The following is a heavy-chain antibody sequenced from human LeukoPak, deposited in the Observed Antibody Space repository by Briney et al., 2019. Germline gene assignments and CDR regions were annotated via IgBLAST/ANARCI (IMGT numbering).Heavy chain of an antibody. J-gene: IGHJ3*02. Sequence: GGSLRLSCAASGFTFSSYEMNWVRQAPGKGLEWVSYISSSGSTIYYADSVKGRFTISRDNSKNTLYLQMNSLRAEDTAVYYYAKVLEFWLPYESDAFDIWGQGTMVTVSS. CDR3: AKVLEFWLPYESDAFDI. D-gene: IGHD3-3*02. V-gene: IGHV3-48*03. CDR1: GFTFSSYE. CDR2: ISSSGSTI.